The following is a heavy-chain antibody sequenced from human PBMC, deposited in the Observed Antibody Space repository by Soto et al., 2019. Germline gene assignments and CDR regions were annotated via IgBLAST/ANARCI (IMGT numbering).Heavy chain of an antibody. J-gene: IGHJ5*01. CDR2: IYWNDDK. V-gene: IGHV2-5*01. D-gene: IGHD3-10*01. CDR1: GFSLSTSGVG. Sequence: ESGPTLVNPTQTLTLTCTFSGFSLSTSGVGVGWSRQPPGKALEWLALIYWNDDKRYSPSLKTRLTITKDTSKNQVVLTMTNMDPVDTATYYCAHSGYITMVRGVIRGNWFDSWGQGTLVTVSS. CDR3: AHSGYITMVRGVIRGNWFDS.